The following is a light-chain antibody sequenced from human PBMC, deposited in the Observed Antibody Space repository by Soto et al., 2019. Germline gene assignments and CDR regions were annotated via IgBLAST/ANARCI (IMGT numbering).Light chain of an antibody. Sequence: DIQMTQSPSTLSASVGDRVTITCRASQSISSWLAWYQQKPGKAPKLLIYKASSLESGVPSRFSGSGSGTEFTLTISSLQPDDFAPYYCQQYNNPGTFGQGTKVEIK. V-gene: IGKV1-5*03. J-gene: IGKJ1*01. CDR3: QQYNNPGT. CDR1: QSISSW. CDR2: KAS.